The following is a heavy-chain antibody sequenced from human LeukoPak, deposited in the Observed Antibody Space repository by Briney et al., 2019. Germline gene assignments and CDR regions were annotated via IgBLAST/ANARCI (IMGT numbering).Heavy chain of an antibody. CDR1: GFSFSSYA. J-gene: IGHJ5*02. Sequence: PGGSLRLSCAASGFSFSSYAMTWVRQAPGKGLEWVSALSASGGTTYYADSVKGRFTTSRGNSRNTLYLHMNSLRAEDTAVYYCAKLPREYCSSTSCPNWFDPWGQGTLVTVSS. D-gene: IGHD2-2*01. V-gene: IGHV3-23*01. CDR3: AKLPREYCSSTSCPNWFDP. CDR2: LSASGGTT.